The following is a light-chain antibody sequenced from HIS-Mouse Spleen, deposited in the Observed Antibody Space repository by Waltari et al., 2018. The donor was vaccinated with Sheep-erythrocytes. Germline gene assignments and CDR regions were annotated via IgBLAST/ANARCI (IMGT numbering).Light chain of an antibody. V-gene: IGLV3-9*01. CDR3: QVWDSSTVV. CDR2: RDS. J-gene: IGLJ2*01. Sequence: SYELTQPLPVSVALGQAARMTCGGNNIGSKNVHWYQQKPGQAPVLFIYRDSNRPSGIPERFSGSNSGNTATLTISRAQAGDEADYYCQVWDSSTVVFGGGTKLTVL. CDR1: NIGSKN.